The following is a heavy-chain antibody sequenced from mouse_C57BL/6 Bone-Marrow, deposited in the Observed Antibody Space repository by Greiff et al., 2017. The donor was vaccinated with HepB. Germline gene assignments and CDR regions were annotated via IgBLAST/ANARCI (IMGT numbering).Heavy chain of an antibody. CDR1: GYTFTSYW. J-gene: IGHJ2*01. Sequence: QVQLQQPGAELVKPGASVKLSCKASGYTFTSYWMQWVKQRPGQGLEWIGEIDPSDSYTNYNQKFKGKATLTVDTSSSTAYMQLSSLTSEDSAVYYCAREGVPYYFDYWRQGTTLTVSS. CDR3: AREGVPYYFDY. V-gene: IGHV1-50*01. CDR2: IDPSDSYT.